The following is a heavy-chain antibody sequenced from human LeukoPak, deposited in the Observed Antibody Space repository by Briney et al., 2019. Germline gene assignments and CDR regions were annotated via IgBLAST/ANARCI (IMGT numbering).Heavy chain of an antibody. CDR3: ARMSVAFGGVIVNPYYFDY. V-gene: IGHV1-69*04. J-gene: IGHJ4*02. Sequence: SVKVSCKASGGTFSSYAISWVRQAPGQGLEWMGRIIPILGIANYAQKLQGRVTMTTDTSTSTAYMELRSLRSDDTAVYYCARMSVAFGGVIVNPYYFDYWGQGTLVTVSS. CDR1: GGTFSSYA. CDR2: IIPILGIA. D-gene: IGHD3-16*02.